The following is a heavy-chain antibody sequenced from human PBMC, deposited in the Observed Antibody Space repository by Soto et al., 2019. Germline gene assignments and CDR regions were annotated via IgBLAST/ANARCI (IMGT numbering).Heavy chain of an antibody. Sequence: GGSLRLSCAASGFTFSNYAMSWVRQAPGKGLEWVSAISGSGGSTYYADFVKGRFTISRDNSKNTLYLQMNSLRAEDTAVYYCAKDQRYDILTGNCIDYWGQGTLVTVSS. V-gene: IGHV3-23*01. D-gene: IGHD3-9*01. CDR3: AKDQRYDILTGNCIDY. CDR2: ISGSGGST. CDR1: GFTFSNYA. J-gene: IGHJ4*02.